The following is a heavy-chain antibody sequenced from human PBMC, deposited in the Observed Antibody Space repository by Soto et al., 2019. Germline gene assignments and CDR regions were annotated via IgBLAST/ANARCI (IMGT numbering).Heavy chain of an antibody. CDR1: GFTFSSYA. J-gene: IGHJ4*02. Sequence: GGSLRLSCAASGFTFSSYAMSWVRQAPGKGLEWVSAISGSGGSTYYADSVKGRFTISRDNSKNTLYLQMNSLRAEDTAVYYCAKGGNYDYIWGSSKDLFDYWGQGTLVTVSS. CDR3: AKGGNYDYIWGSSKDLFDY. CDR2: ISGSGGST. D-gene: IGHD3-16*01. V-gene: IGHV3-23*01.